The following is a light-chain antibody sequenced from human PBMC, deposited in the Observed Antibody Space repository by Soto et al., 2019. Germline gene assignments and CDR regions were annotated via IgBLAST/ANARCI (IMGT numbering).Light chain of an antibody. J-gene: IGKJ1*01. Sequence: VFTPSPATPSLSPGERATPSCRASQSVSSNLAWYQQKPGQAPRLLIYGASSRATGIPDRFSGSGSGTDFTLTISRLEPEDFAVYYCQQYGSSGTFGQGTKVDIK. CDR1: QSVSSN. CDR3: QQYGSSGT. V-gene: IGKV3-20*01. CDR2: GAS.